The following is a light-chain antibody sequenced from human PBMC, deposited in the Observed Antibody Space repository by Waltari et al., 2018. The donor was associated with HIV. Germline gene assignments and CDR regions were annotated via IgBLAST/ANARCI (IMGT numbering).Light chain of an antibody. CDR2: EVT. CDR3: SSYSRSRGIFWL. J-gene: IGLJ3*02. CDR1: TSDIGATMY. Sequence: HSALTQPASVSGSPGQSITISCTGTTSDIGATMYVSWYQQQSGKAPKLLIYEVTNRPPGGSDRFSGSKSGNTASLTISGLQAEDEADYFCSSYSRSRGIFWLFGGGTKLTVL. V-gene: IGLV2-14*01.